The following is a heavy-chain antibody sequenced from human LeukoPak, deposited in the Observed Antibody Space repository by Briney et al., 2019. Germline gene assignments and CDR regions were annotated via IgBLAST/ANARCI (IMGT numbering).Heavy chain of an antibody. CDR3: ARTRIGYYGMDV. CDR1: GGSFSGYY. D-gene: IGHD2/OR15-2a*01. V-gene: IGHV4-34*01. Sequence: PSETLSPTCAVYGGSFSGYYWSWIRQPPGKGLEWIGEINHSGSTNYNPSLKSRVTISVDTSKNQFSLKLSSVTAADTAVYYCARTRIGYYGMDVWGKGTTVTVSS. J-gene: IGHJ6*04. CDR2: INHSGST.